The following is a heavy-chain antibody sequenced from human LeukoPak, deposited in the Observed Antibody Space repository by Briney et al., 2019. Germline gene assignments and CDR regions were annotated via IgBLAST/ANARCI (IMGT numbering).Heavy chain of an antibody. D-gene: IGHD3-3*01. CDR1: GFTFSSYW. CDR3: AKDGGGGYDFWSGYYRNTYYFDY. Sequence: GGSLRLSCAASGFTFSSYWMSWVRQAPGKGLEWVANIKQDGSEKYYVDSVKGRFTISRDNAKNSLYLQMNSLRAEDTAVYYCAKDGGGGYDFWSGYYRNTYYFDYWGQGTLVTVSS. J-gene: IGHJ4*02. CDR2: IKQDGSEK. V-gene: IGHV3-7*01.